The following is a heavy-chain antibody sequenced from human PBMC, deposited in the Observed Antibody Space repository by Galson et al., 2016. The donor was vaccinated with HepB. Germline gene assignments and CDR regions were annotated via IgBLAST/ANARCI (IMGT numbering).Heavy chain of an antibody. J-gene: IGHJ4*02. CDR2: ISGTGSAT. CDR3: ARDGYNHVAIDS. Sequence: SLRLSCAASGFSFMGFAMNWVRQAPGKGLEWVSGISGTGSATYYADSVKGRFTISKDNFKNTLFLEMNSLRGEDTAIFYCARDGYNHVAIDSWGQGTPVTVSS. CDR1: GFSFMGFA. V-gene: IGHV3-23*01. D-gene: IGHD5-24*01.